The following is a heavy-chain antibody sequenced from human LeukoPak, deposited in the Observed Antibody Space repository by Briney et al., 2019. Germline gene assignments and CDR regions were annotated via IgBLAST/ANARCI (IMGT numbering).Heavy chain of an antibody. CDR3: PRSDIVVVPAAILTGHFDY. CDR1: GGSFSGYY. V-gene: IGHV4-34*01. J-gene: IGHJ4*02. D-gene: IGHD2-2*02. CDR2: INHSGST. Sequence: SENLSLTCAVYGGSFSGYYWSWIRQPPGKGLEWIGEINHSGSTNYNPSLKSRVTISVDTSKNQFSLKLSSVTAADTAVYYCPRSDIVVVPAAILTGHFDYWGQGTLVTVSS.